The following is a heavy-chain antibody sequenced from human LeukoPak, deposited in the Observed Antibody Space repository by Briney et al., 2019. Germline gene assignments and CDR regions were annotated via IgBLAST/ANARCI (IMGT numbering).Heavy chain of an antibody. J-gene: IGHJ4*02. CDR1: GYSISSGYY. V-gene: IGHV4-38-2*02. CDR2: MYHSGST. Sequence: SETLSLTCAVSGYSISSGYYWGWIRQPPGKGLEWIGSMYHSGSTYYNPSLKSRVTISVDTSKKQFSLKLTSVTAADTTVYYCAREVYSGRPSRSPFDYWGQGTLVTVSS. CDR3: AREVYSGRPSRSPFDY. D-gene: IGHD6-13*01.